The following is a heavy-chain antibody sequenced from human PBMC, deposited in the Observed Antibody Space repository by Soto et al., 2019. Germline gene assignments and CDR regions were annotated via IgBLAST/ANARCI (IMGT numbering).Heavy chain of an antibody. D-gene: IGHD3-22*01. CDR3: AAHDSGGYYAEY. J-gene: IGHJ4*02. V-gene: IGHV4-39*01. CDR2: IHYSGST. Sequence: QLQLQESGPGLVKPSETLSLTCTVSGDSVTISDYYWGWMRQPPGKGLEWIGSIHYSGSTYYNPSLSSRVTISGDTSKKQFSLKLTSVTAADAAVYYCAAHDSGGYYAEYWGQGTLVTVSA. CDR1: GDSVTISDYY.